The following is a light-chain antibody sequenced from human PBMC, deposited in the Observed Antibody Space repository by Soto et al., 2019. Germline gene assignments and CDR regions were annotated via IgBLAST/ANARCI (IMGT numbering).Light chain of an antibody. CDR3: QQYVNALT. J-gene: IGKJ4*01. CDR1: QEISNH. CDR2: DAS. Sequence: DIQMTLSPSSLSASAGDRVTITCQASQEISNHLNWYQQKAGKAPKLLINDASNLEAGVPARFSGSGAGTDFTLTISSLQPEDISTYYCQQYVNALTFGGGTKVEIK. V-gene: IGKV1-33*01.